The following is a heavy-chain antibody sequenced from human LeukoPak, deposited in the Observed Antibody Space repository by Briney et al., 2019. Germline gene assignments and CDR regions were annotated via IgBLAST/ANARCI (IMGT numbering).Heavy chain of an antibody. D-gene: IGHD3-3*01. J-gene: IGHJ6*03. CDR1: GGSISSGSYY. CDR3: ARGSHYDFWSGYSPYYYYYMDV. Sequence: SETLSLTCTVSGGSISSGSYYWSWIRQPAEKGLEWIGRIYTSGSTNYNPSLKSRVTISVDTSKNQFSLKLSSVTAADTAVYYCARGSHYDFWSGYSPYYYYYMDVWGKGTTATVSS. CDR2: IYTSGST. V-gene: IGHV4-61*02.